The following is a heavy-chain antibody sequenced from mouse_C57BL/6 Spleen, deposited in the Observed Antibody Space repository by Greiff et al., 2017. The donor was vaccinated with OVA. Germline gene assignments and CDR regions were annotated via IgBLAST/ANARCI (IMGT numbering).Heavy chain of an antibody. J-gene: IGHJ2*01. CDR1: GYAFSSSW. V-gene: IGHV1-82*01. Sequence: QVQLQQSGPELVKPGASVKISCKASGYAFSSSWMNWVKQRPGKGLEWIGRIYPGDGDTNYNGKFKGKATLTEDKSSSTAYMQLSSLTSEDSAVYFCARKINYYGSLDYWGQGTTLTVSS. CDR3: ARKINYYGSLDY. D-gene: IGHD1-1*01. CDR2: IYPGDGDT.